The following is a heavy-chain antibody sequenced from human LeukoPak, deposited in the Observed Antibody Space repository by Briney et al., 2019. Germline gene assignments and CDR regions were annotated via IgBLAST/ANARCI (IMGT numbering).Heavy chain of an antibody. CDR1: GFTFGGYG. J-gene: IGHJ4*02. V-gene: IGHV3-33*03. CDR3: TRYHNDHFDY. Sequence: PGRSLRLSCAGSGFTFGGYGMHWFGQTPGKGLEGVAVIAYDGSRAFYADSVEGRFTISRDNSKNTMSVQLDDLRAEDTAVYYCTRYHNDHFDYWGQGTLVTVSS. CDR2: IAYDGSRA. D-gene: IGHD1-14*01.